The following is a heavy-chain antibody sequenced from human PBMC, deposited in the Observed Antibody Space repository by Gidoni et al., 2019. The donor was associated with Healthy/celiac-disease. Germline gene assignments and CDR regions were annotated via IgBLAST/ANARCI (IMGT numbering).Heavy chain of an antibody. CDR2: ISSSSSTI. J-gene: IGHJ3*02. D-gene: IGHD2-2*01. CDR3: ARERIVVVPAERGAFDI. V-gene: IGHV3-48*02. Sequence: NGLEWFSYISSSSSTIYYADSVKGRFTISRDNAKNSLYLQMNSLRDEDTAVYYCARERIVVVPAERGAFDIWGQGTMVTVSS.